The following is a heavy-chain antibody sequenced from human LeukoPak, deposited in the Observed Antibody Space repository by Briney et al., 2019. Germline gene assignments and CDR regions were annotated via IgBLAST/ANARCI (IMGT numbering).Heavy chain of an antibody. CDR3: ARDVYYYDSSAYYYFDY. D-gene: IGHD3-22*01. Sequence: ASVKVSCKASGFTFTTYGITWVRQAPGQGLEWVGWISAYNGNTNYAQKLQGRFTMTTDKSTSTAYMEMRSLRSDDTAVYYCARDVYYYDSSAYYYFDYWGQGTPVAVSS. CDR1: GFTFTTYG. CDR2: ISAYNGNT. V-gene: IGHV1-18*01. J-gene: IGHJ4*02.